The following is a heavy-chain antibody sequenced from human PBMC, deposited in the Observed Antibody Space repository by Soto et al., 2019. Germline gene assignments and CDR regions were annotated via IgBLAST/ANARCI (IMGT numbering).Heavy chain of an antibody. CDR1: GGSISSSY. CDR2: IYYSGTT. D-gene: IGHD6-19*01. Sequence: SETRSRTWTVSGGSISSSYWSGRRQPPGKGLGWIAYIYYSGTTNYNPSLESRVTTSIDTSKNQFSLRLTSVTAADTAVYYCARSVVHQWLVHDAFDIWGQGTLVTVSS. CDR3: ARSVVHQWLVHDAFDI. J-gene: IGHJ3*02. V-gene: IGHV4-59*01.